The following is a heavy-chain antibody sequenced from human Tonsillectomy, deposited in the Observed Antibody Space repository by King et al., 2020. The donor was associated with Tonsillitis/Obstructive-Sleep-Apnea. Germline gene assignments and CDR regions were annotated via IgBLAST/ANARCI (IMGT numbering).Heavy chain of an antibody. CDR2: ISCGCFRT. CDR1: GFTFISYS. CDR3: AKAPEGVRDYFEY. J-gene: IGHJ4*02. D-gene: IGHD3-10*01. V-gene: IGHV3-23*04. Sequence: VQLVESGGGLVQPGGSPRLSCSAPGFTFISYSMSRVPQAPGEGLEWGSGISCGCFRTYYAEPGKGRLTISRDNSKNKLYLQMNSLRAEDTAVYYCAKAPEGVRDYFEYWGQGTLVTVSS.